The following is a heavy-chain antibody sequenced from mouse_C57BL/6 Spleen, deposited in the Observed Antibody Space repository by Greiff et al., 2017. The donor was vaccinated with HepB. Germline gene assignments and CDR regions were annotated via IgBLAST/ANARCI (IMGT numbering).Heavy chain of an antibody. D-gene: IGHD1-1*01. Sequence: VQLQQSGTVLARPGASVKMSCKTSGYTFTSYWMHWVKQRPGQGLEWIGAIYPGNSDTSYNQKFKGKAKLTAVTSASTAYMELSSLTNEDSAVYYCTRDYYGSILWYFDVWGTGTTVTVSS. V-gene: IGHV1-5*01. J-gene: IGHJ1*03. CDR1: GYTFTSYW. CDR3: TRDYYGSILWYFDV. CDR2: IYPGNSDT.